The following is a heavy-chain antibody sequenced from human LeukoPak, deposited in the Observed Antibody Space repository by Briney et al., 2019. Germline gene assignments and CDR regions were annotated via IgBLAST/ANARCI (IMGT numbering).Heavy chain of an antibody. D-gene: IGHD6-13*01. CDR3: ARQNPAASGQGLDY. J-gene: IGHJ4*02. V-gene: IGHV4-59*08. CDR2: IYHSGTT. Sequence: SETLSLTCSVSGGSIWGYYWSWLRQPPGKGLEWIGYIYHSGTTNYNPSLKSRVTFSVDTSKNQFSLELTSVTAADTAVYYCARQNPAASGQGLDYWGQGTLVTVSS. CDR1: GGSIWGYY.